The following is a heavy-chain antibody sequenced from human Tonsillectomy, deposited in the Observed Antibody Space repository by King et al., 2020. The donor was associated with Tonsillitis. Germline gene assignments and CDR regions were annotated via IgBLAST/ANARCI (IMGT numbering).Heavy chain of an antibody. CDR3: AKGSYEPQLDVGGWFDP. V-gene: IGHV3-9*01. CDR1: GFTFDDYA. D-gene: IGHD6-13*01. Sequence: VQLVESGGGLVQPGRSLRLSCAASGFTFDDYAMHWVRQAPGKGLEWVSGISWNSGSIGYADSVKGRFTISRDNAKNSLYLQMNSLRAEDTALYYCAKGSYEPQLDVGGWFDPWGQGTLVTVSS. J-gene: IGHJ5*02. CDR2: ISWNSGSI.